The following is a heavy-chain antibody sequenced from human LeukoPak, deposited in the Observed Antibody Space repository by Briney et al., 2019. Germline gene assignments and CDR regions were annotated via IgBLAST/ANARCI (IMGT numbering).Heavy chain of an antibody. CDR3: ARGRYSGSGSYYNPLDY. J-gene: IGHJ4*02. V-gene: IGHV3-30-3*01. CDR2: ISYDGSNK. D-gene: IGHD3-10*01. Sequence: PGRSLRLSCAASGFTFSSYAMHWVRQAPGKGLEWVAVISYDGSNKYYADSVKGRFTISRDNSKNTLYLQMNSLRAEDTAVYYCARGRYSGSGSYYNPLDYWGQGTLVTVSS. CDR1: GFTFSSYA.